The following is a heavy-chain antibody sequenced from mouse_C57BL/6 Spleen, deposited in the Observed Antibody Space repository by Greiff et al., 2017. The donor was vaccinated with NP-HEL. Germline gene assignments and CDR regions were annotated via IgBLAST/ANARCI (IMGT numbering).Heavy chain of an antibody. CDR1: GFNIKNTY. J-gene: IGHJ4*01. Sequence: EVQLQQSVAELVRPGASVQLSCTASGFNIKNTYMHWVKQRPEPGLEWIGRFDPANGNPKSAPTFPGTATIPADTSSNTAYLQLSSLTYEDTAIYYCAINTVLAPYARDYWGQGTAVTGSS. D-gene: IGHD1-1*01. CDR2: FDPANGNP. V-gene: IGHV14-3*01. CDR3: AINTVLAPYARDY.